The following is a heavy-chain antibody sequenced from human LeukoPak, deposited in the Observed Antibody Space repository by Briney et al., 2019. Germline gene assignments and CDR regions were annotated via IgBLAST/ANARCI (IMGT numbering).Heavy chain of an antibody. D-gene: IGHD4-23*01. J-gene: IGHJ4*02. V-gene: IGHV3-30*03. CDR1: GFTFSSYG. Sequence: GGSLRLPCAASGFTFSSYGMHWVRQAPGKGLEWVAVISYDGSNKYYADSVKGRFTISRDNSKNTLYLQMNSLRAEDTAVYYCARVGLKVGNSGTLFDYWGQGTLVTVSS. CDR2: ISYDGSNK. CDR3: ARVGLKVGNSGTLFDY.